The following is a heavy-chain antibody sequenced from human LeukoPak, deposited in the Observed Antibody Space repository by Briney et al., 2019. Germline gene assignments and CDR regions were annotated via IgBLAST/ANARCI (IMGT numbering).Heavy chain of an antibody. V-gene: IGHV1-69*05. CDR1: GGTFSSYA. D-gene: IGHD2-21*02. J-gene: IGHJ5*02. Sequence: GASVKVSCKASGGTFSSYAISWVRQAPGQGLEWMGGIIPIFGTANYAQKFQGRVTITTDESTSTAYMELSSLRFEDTAVYYCARSYCGGDCSPMFDPWGQGTLVTVSS. CDR3: ARSYCGGDCSPMFDP. CDR2: IIPIFGTA.